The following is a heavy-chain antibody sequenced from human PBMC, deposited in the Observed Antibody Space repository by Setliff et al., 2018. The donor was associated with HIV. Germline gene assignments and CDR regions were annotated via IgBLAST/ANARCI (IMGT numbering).Heavy chain of an antibody. Sequence: ASVKVSGKPSGYTFTAYGLSWVRQAPGQGLEWMGWIATYSDETSYARNLQGRVTMTTDTSTNPAYLELRSLRFDDTAVYYCARDVEHMMDVWGQGTTVTVSS. J-gene: IGHJ6*02. V-gene: IGHV1-18*01. CDR2: IATYSDET. CDR1: GYTFTAYG. CDR3: ARDVEHMMDV.